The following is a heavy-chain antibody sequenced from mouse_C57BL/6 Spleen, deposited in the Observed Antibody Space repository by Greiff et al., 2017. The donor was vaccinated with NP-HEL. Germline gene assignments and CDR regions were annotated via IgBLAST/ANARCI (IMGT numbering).Heavy chain of an antibody. CDR1: GYTFTSYW. CDR2: IDPSDSYT. V-gene: IGHV1-69*01. J-gene: IGHJ4*01. Sequence: QVQLQQSGAELVMPGASVKLSCKASGYTFTSYWMHWVKQRPGQGLEWIGEIDPSDSYTNYNQKFKGKSTLTVDKSSSTAYMQLSSLTSEDSAVYYCARRGGYGYAMDYWGQGTSVTVSS. D-gene: IGHD2-2*01. CDR3: ARRGGYGYAMDY.